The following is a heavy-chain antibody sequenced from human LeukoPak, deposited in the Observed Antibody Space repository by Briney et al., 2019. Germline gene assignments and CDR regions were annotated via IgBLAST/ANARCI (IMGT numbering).Heavy chain of an antibody. V-gene: IGHV3-21*01. CDR3: ARINYDILTGYYKGWFDP. Sequence: PGGSLRLSCAASGFTFSSYSMNWVRQAPGKGLEWVSSISSSSSYIYYADSVKGRFTISRDNAKNSLYLQMNSLRAEDTAVYYCARINYDILTGYYKGWFDPWGPRTLVTVSS. D-gene: IGHD3-9*01. CDR1: GFTFSSYS. J-gene: IGHJ5*02. CDR2: ISSSSSYI.